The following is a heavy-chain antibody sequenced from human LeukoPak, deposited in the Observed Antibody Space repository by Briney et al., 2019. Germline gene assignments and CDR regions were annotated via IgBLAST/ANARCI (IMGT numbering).Heavy chain of an antibody. V-gene: IGHV3-23*01. CDR2: ISGSGGAT. CDR3: AKDWASGNYFDY. CDR1: GFTFNNYA. Sequence: GGSLRLSCAASGFTFNNYAMSWVRQAPGKGLEWVSGISGSGGATYYADSVKGRFIISRDNSKNTLYLQMNSLRAEDSAVYHCAKDWASGNYFDYWGQGTLGTVSS. J-gene: IGHJ4*02. D-gene: IGHD1-14*01.